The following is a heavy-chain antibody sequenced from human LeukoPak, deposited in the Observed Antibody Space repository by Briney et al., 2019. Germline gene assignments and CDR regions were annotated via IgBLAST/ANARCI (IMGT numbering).Heavy chain of an antibody. V-gene: IGHV4-39*01. J-gene: IGHJ3*02. CDR3: ARGPPRRKGDYFDI. D-gene: IGHD4-17*01. CDR1: GGSISSSSYY. CDR2: IYYSGST. Sequence: SETLSLTCTVSGGSISSSSYYWGWIRQPPGKGLEWIGSIYYSGSTYYNPSLKSRVTISVDTSKNQFSLKLSSVTAADTAVYYCARGPPRRKGDYFDIWGQGTMVTVSS.